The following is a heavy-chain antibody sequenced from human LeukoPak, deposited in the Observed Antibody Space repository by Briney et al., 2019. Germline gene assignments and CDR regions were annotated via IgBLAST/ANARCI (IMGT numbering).Heavy chain of an antibody. CDR1: GFTFSSYS. CDR3: ARDQIPFVVVTAIGHFDY. Sequence: PGGSLRLSCAASGFTFSSYSMNWVRQAPGKGLEWVSSISSSSSYIYYADSVKGRFTISRDNAKNSLYQQMNSLRAEDTAVYYCARDQIPFVVVTAIGHFDYWGQGTLVAVSS. J-gene: IGHJ4*02. CDR2: ISSSSSYI. V-gene: IGHV3-21*01. D-gene: IGHD2-21*02.